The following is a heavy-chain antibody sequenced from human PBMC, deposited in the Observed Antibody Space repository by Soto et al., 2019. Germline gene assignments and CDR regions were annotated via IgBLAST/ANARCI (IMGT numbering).Heavy chain of an antibody. V-gene: IGHV3-30*18. D-gene: IGHD3-3*01. CDR1: GFTFSSYG. CDR3: AKGYYDFWSGPDYYYGMDV. Sequence: QVQLVESGGGVVQPGRSLRLSCAASGFTFSSYGMHWVRQAPGKGLEWVAVISYDGSNKYYADSVKGRFTISRDNSKNTLYLQMNSLRAEDTAVYYCAKGYYDFWSGPDYYYGMDVW. J-gene: IGHJ6*01. CDR2: ISYDGSNK.